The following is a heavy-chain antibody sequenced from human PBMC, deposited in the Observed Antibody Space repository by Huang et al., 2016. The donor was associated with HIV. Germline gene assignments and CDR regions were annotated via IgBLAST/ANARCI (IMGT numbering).Heavy chain of an antibody. J-gene: IGHJ4*02. D-gene: IGHD6-19*01. Sequence: QIQLLQSGAEVRKPGASVKISCKTSGYNFKTYAVTWVRQTPGQGLEWMGWVSGFNSYTAYSQRLQGRVTMTTDPSTNTVYMELRSLKVDDTAVYYCARRVGSGWYGEIDYWGQGTLVTVSS. CDR2: VSGFNSYT. CDR1: GYNFKTYA. CDR3: ARRVGSGWYGEIDY. V-gene: IGHV1-18*04.